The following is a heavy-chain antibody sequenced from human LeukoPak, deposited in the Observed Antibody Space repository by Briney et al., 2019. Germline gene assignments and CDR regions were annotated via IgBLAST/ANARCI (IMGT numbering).Heavy chain of an antibody. CDR2: ITSDGSTT. V-gene: IGHV3-74*01. D-gene: IGHD3-16*01. CDR3: AGDYIWGRLF. Sequence: LPGGSLRLSCVGFGFSLSDYWMHWVRQTPGKGLMWVSRITSDGSTTWYADSVKGRFTVSRDNAKNTLFLEMNSLRDEDTAVYYCAGDYIWGRLFWGQGTLVTVSS. J-gene: IGHJ4*01. CDR1: GFSLSDYW.